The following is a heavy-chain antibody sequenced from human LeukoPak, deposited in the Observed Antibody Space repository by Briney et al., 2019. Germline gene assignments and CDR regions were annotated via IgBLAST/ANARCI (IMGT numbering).Heavy chain of an antibody. D-gene: IGHD2-21*01. V-gene: IGHV3-20*04. CDR3: AKAPVTSCRGAYCYPFDY. CDR2: INYNGGRT. CDR1: GFTFGDYG. Sequence: GGSLRLSCAASGFTFGDYGMIWVRQVPGKGLEWVCGINYNGGRTSYADSVKGRFTISRDNAKNFLYLQMNSLRAEDAAVYYCAKAPVTSCRGAYCYPFDYWGQGTLVTVSS. J-gene: IGHJ4*02.